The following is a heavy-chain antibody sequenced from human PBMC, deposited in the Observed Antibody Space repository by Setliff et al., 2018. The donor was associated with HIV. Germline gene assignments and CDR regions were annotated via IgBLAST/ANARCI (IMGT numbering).Heavy chain of an antibody. J-gene: IGHJ4*03. CDR2: LDPEDGKT. CDR1: GYTLTEVS. V-gene: IGHV1-24*01. Sequence: APVKVSCKVSGYTLTEVSMHWGRQAPGEGLEWMGGLDPEDGKTIYAQKFQGRVSMTEDTSTDTASMELRGLRFDDTAVYYCARGKFRSTWSLFADYYFDYWVPETLLVTVSS. D-gene: IGHD2-8*02. CDR3: ARGKFRSTWSLFADYYFDY.